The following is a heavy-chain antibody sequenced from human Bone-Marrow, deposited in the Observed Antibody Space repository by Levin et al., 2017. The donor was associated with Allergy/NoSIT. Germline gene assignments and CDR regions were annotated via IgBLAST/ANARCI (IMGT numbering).Heavy chain of an antibody. CDR2: ISYDGSNK. D-gene: IGHD6-13*01. CDR1: GFTFSSYA. J-gene: IGHJ4*02. V-gene: IGHV3-30-3*01. CDR3: ARDSGGISIAAAGTGDY. Sequence: GESLKISCAASGFTFSSYAMHWVRQAPGKGLEWVAVISYDGSNKYYADSVKGRFTISRDNSKNTLYLQMNSLRAEDTAVYYCARDSGGISIAAAGTGDYWGQGTLVTVSS.